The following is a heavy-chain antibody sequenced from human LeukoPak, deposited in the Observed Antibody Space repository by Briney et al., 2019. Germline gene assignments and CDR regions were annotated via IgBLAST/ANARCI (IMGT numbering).Heavy chain of an antibody. J-gene: IGHJ4*02. CDR2: ISGSGGSS. Sequence: GGSLRLSCAASVYTFSRYSPGGVRQAPGKGLEWVSIISGSGGSSYYADSVKGRFTISRDNSKDTLYLQMNSLRAEDTAVYYCATGSIGTEFDYWGQGTLVTVSS. V-gene: IGHV3-23*01. D-gene: IGHD6-6*01. CDR3: ATGSIGTEFDY. CDR1: VYTFSRYS.